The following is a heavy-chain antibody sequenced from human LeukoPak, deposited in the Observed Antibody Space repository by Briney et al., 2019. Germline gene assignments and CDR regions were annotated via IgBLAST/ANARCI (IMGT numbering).Heavy chain of an antibody. CDR1: GFTFSNYA. J-gene: IGHJ3*02. V-gene: IGHV3-23*01. CDR3: ARDLHYAFDI. Sequence: GGSLRLSCAASGFTFSNYAVTWVRQAPGKGLEWVSAISGSGDSTFYADSVKGRFTISRDNAKNSLYLQMNSLRDEDTAVYYCARDLHYAFDIWGQGTMVTASS. CDR2: ISGSGDST. D-gene: IGHD3-10*01.